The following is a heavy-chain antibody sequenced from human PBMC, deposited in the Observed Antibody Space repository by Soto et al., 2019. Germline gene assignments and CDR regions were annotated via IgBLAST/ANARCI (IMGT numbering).Heavy chain of an antibody. D-gene: IGHD4-17*01. CDR1: GFTFSSYA. V-gene: IGHV3-64*01. CDR3: ATGIRVRCLTCRAFDI. Sequence: GGSLRLSCAASGFTFSSYAMHWVRQAPGKGLEYVSAISSNGGSTYYANSVKGRFTISRDNSKNTLYLQMGSLRAEDMAVYYCATGIRVRCLTCRAFDIWGQGTMVTVS. CDR2: ISSNGGST. J-gene: IGHJ3*02.